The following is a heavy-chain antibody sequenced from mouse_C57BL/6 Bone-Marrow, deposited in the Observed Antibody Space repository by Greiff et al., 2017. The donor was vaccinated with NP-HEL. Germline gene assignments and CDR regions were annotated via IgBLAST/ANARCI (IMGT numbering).Heavy chain of an antibody. J-gene: IGHJ1*03. CDR1: GFNIKDDY. Sequence: EVHLVESGAELVRPGASVKLSCTASGFNIKDDYMHWVKQRPEQGLEWIGWIDPENGDTEYASKFQGKATITADTSSNTAYLQLSSLTSEDTAVYYCTTHYYGSSHWYFDVWGTGTTVTVSS. CDR3: TTHYYGSSHWYFDV. D-gene: IGHD1-1*01. V-gene: IGHV14-4*01. CDR2: IDPENGDT.